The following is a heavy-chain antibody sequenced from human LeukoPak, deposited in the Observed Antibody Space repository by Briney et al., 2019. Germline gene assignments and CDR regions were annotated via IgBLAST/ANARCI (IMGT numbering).Heavy chain of an antibody. J-gene: IGHJ4*02. Sequence: SRSLSLTCTVSGASFNSDDQYWNWIRQSPGKGLEWIGSIHPSGMLYHNPSLESRVTMSRDTSKNQFSLNLNSVTAADTAVYFCSRGLDSRKLGYWGQGILVTVFS. CDR2: IHPSGML. D-gene: IGHD3-22*01. CDR1: GASFNSDDQY. CDR3: SRGLDSRKLGY. V-gene: IGHV4-31*03.